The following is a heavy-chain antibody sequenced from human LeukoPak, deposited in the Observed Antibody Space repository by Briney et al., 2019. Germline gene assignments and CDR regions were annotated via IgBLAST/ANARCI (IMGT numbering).Heavy chain of an antibody. CDR1: GFTFSSYS. D-gene: IGHD6-13*01. V-gene: IGHV3-48*04. CDR3: AREGITATADY. CDR2: ISSSSSTI. J-gene: IGHJ4*02. Sequence: PGGPLRLSCAASGFTFSSYSMNWVRQAPGKGLEWVSYISSSSSTIYYADSVKGRFTISRDNAKNSLYLQLNSLRAEDTAVYYCAREGITATADYWGQGTLVTVSS.